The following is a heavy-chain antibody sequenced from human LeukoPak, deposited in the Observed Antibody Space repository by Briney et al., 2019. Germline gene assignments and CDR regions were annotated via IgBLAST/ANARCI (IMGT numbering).Heavy chain of an antibody. D-gene: IGHD2-2*01. CDR1: GGSISSGGYY. V-gene: IGHV4-31*03. CDR2: VYYRGGT. J-gene: IGHJ4*02. Sequence: PSQTLSLTCTVSGGSISSGGYYWSWIRQHPGKCLEWIGYVYYRGGTYYNPSLKSRVTISVDTSKNQFSLKLSSVTAADTAVYYCARACSSTSCYATLDYWGQGTLVTVSS. CDR3: ARACSSTSCYATLDY.